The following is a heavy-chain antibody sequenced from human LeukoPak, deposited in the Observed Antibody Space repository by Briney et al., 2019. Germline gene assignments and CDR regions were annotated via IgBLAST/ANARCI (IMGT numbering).Heavy chain of an antibody. D-gene: IGHD3-10*01. V-gene: IGHV4-34*01. Sequence: SETLSLTCAVYGRSFSGYYWSWIRQPPGKGREWIGEINHSGSTNYNPSLKSRVTISVDTSKNQFSLKLSSVTAADTAVYYCARVRITMVRGVINYYYGMDVWGKGTTVTVSS. CDR1: GRSFSGYY. CDR2: INHSGST. J-gene: IGHJ6*04. CDR3: ARVRITMVRGVINYYYGMDV.